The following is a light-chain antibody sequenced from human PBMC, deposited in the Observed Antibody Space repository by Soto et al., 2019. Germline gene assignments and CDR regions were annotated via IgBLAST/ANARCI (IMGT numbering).Light chain of an antibody. V-gene: IGKV3-20*01. CDR1: QSVSGDY. CDR2: GAS. CDR3: QQYLITPWT. J-gene: IGKJ1*01. Sequence: ILLTQSPGTLSLSPGEVATLSCIASQSVSGDYLAWYQSKPGQAPRLLIHGASNRATGIPDRFSGSGSGTDFTLTIGRLEPEDFAVYYCQQYLITPWTFGQGTKVDIK.